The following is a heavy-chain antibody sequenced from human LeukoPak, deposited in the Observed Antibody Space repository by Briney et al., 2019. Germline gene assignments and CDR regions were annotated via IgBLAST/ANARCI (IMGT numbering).Heavy chain of an antibody. D-gene: IGHD2-2*01. CDR2: ISATGGST. CDR3: AKDPYGTRYFDY. Sequence: GGSLRLSCAASGFTFSSYAMSWVRQAPGKGLEWVSAISATGGSTNYADSVKGRFTISRDNSKNTVYLQMNSLRAEDTAVYYCAKDPYGTRYFDYWGQGTLVTVSS. J-gene: IGHJ4*02. V-gene: IGHV3-23*01. CDR1: GFTFSSYA.